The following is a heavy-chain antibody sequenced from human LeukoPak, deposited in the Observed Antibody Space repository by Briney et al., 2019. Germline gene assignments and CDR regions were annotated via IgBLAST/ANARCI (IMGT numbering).Heavy chain of an antibody. Sequence: RLGESLKISCKGSGYSFTSYWIGWVRQMPGKGLEWMGIIYPGDSDTRYSPSFQGQVTISADKSISTAYLQWSSLKASDTAMYYCARHERTVAGTKDYFDYWGQGTLVTVSS. CDR2: IYPGDSDT. J-gene: IGHJ4*02. CDR3: ARHERTVAGTKDYFDY. D-gene: IGHD6-19*01. CDR1: GYSFTSYW. V-gene: IGHV5-51*01.